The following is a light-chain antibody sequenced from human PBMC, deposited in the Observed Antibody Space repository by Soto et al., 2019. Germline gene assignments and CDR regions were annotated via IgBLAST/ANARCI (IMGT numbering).Light chain of an antibody. CDR3: QQSYLSPYT. V-gene: IGKV1-39*01. CDR2: AAS. J-gene: IGKJ2*01. CDR1: QTIRNF. Sequence: IQLTQSPSSLSASVGDTVTITCRAGQTIRNFLNWYQHKPGKAPNLLIYAASSLLSGVPSRFSGSGSGTDFTLTIASLKPEDFATYYCQQSYLSPYTFGQGTKLEIK.